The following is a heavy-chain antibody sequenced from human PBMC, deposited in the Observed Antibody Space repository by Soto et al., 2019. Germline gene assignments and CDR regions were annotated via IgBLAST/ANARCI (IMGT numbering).Heavy chain of an antibody. Sequence: EVQLLESGGGFVQPGGSMRLSCVASGFTFNNYAMNWVRQAPGKGPEWVSVMSGSGGSTFYADSVRGRFTTSRDTSKHTVYVQMDRLRVEDTAIYYCVKDFGYSLFAMGGGMDVWGQGTTVTVSS. J-gene: IGHJ6*02. CDR1: GFTFNNYA. CDR2: MSGSGGST. D-gene: IGHD3-3*02. CDR3: VKDFGYSLFAMGGGMDV. V-gene: IGHV3-23*01.